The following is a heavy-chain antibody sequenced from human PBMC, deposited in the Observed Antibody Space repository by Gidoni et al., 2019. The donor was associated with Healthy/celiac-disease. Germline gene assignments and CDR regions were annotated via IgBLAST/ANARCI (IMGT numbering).Heavy chain of an antibody. CDR1: GFTFSSYW. CDR3: ARERVWSGYYRPDY. J-gene: IGHJ4*02. Sequence: EVQLVESGGGLVQPGGSLRLSCAASGFTFSSYWMSWVRQAPGKGLVWVANIKQDGSEKYYVDSVKGRFTISRDNAKNSLYLQMNSLRAEDTAVYYCARERVWSGYYRPDYWGQGTLVTVSS. V-gene: IGHV3-7*03. D-gene: IGHD3-3*01. CDR2: IKQDGSEK.